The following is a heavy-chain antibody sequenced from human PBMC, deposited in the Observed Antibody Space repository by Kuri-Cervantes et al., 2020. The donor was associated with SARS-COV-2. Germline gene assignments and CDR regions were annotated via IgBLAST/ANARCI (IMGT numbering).Heavy chain of an antibody. CDR2: IYYSGSN. V-gene: IGHV4-39*01. J-gene: IGHJ4*02. D-gene: IGHD3-3*01. CDR1: GGSISSSSYY. Sequence: SETLSLTCTVSGGSISSSSYYWGWIRQPPGKGLEWIGSIYYSGSNYYNPSLKSRVTISVDTSKNQFSLKLSSVTAADTAVYYCATSGYYDFWSGYYFDYWGQGTLVTVSS. CDR3: ATSGYYDFWSGYYFDY.